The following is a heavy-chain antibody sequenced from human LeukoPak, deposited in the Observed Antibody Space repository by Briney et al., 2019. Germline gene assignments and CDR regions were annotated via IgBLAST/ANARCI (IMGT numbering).Heavy chain of an antibody. J-gene: IGHJ4*02. D-gene: IGHD3-10*01. V-gene: IGHV3-30-3*01. Sequence: GGSLRLSCAASGFTFSSYAMHWVRQAPGKGLEWVAVISYDGSNKYYADSVKGRFTISRDNSKNTLYLQMNSLRAEDTAVYYCARDSVLLWFGGLGYWGQGTLVTVSS. CDR3: ARDSVLLWFGGLGY. CDR1: GFTFSSYA. CDR2: ISYDGSNK.